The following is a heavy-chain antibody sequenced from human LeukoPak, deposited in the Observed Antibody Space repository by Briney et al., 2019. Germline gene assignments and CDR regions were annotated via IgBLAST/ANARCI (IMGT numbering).Heavy chain of an antibody. V-gene: IGHV3-9*01. CDR3: AKVALGGLLGYGAFDI. CDR1: GFTFDDYA. D-gene: IGHD3-10*01. CDR2: ISWNSGSI. J-gene: IGHJ3*02. Sequence: GGSLRLSCAASGFTFDDYAMHWVRQAPGKGLEWVSGISWNSGSIGYADSVKGRFTISRDNAKNSLYLQMNSLRAEDTALYYCAKVALGGLLGYGAFDIWGQGTMVTVSS.